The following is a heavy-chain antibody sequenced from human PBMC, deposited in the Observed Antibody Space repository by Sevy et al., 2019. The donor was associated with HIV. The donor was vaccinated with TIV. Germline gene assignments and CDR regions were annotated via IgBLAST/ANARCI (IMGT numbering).Heavy chain of an antibody. J-gene: IGHJ4*02. V-gene: IGHV3-33*01. Sequence: GGSLRLSCAASGFTFSIYGMHWVRQAPGKGLEWVALIWYDGNYKYYADSVKGRFTISRDNSRSTLYLEMNSLRAEDTAVYYCAAGAPVDLAMVGNFDHWGQGALVTVSS. CDR3: AAGAPVDLAMVGNFDH. CDR1: GFTFSIYG. CDR2: IWYDGNYK. D-gene: IGHD5-18*01.